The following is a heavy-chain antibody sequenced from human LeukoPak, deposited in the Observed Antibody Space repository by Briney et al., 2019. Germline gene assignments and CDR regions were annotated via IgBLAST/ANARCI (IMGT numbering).Heavy chain of an antibody. Sequence: ASVKVSCKASGYTFTSYSISWVRQAPGQGLEWMGWISAYNGNTNYAQKLQGRVTMTTDTSTSTAYMELRSLRSDDTAVYYCARDSLGYCSSTSCSYGVYWGQGTLVTVSS. V-gene: IGHV1-18*01. CDR3: ARDSLGYCSSTSCSYGVY. CDR2: ISAYNGNT. J-gene: IGHJ4*02. CDR1: GYTFTSYS. D-gene: IGHD2-2*01.